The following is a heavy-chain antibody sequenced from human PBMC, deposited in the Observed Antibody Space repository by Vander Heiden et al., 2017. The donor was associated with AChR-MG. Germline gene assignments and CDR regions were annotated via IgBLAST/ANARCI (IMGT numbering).Heavy chain of an antibody. CDR2: IYPGDSDT. V-gene: IGHV5-51*01. J-gene: IGHJ3*02. Sequence: EVQLVQSGAEVKKPGESLTISCKASGYSFTSYWIGWVLQMPGKGLGWMGIIYPGDSDTRYSPSCQGQVTTSADKSISTAYLQWSSLKAADTAMYYCARTGTTAACDIWGQGTMVTVSS. CDR3: ARTGTTAACDI. CDR1: GYSFTSYW. D-gene: IGHD1-1*01.